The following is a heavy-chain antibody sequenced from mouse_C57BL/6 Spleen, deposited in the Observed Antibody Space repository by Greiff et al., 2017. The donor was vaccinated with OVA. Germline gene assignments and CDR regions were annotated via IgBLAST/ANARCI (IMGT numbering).Heavy chain of an antibody. Sequence: QVQLKQSGPELVKPGASVKLSCKASGYAFSSSWMNWVQQRPGKGLEWIGRIYPGDGDTNYNGKFKGRATLTADKSSSTAYMQLSSLTSEDSAVYFCAVYDYDGDYFDYWGQGTTLTVSS. CDR1: GYAFSSSW. CDR3: AVYDYDGDYFDY. V-gene: IGHV1-82*01. CDR2: IYPGDGDT. J-gene: IGHJ2*01. D-gene: IGHD2-4*01.